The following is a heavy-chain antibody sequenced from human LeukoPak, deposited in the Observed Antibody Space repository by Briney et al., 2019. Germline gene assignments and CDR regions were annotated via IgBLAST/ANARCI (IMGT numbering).Heavy chain of an antibody. CDR2: ISWNSGSI. J-gene: IGHJ4*02. Sequence: SLLLSCAASGFTFDDYAMHWVRQAPGKGLEWVSGISWNSGSIGYADSVKGRFTISRDNAKNSLYLQMNSLRAEDTAVYYCARGRSLADYWGQGTLVTVSS. V-gene: IGHV3-9*01. CDR1: GFTFDDYA. CDR3: ARGRSLADY.